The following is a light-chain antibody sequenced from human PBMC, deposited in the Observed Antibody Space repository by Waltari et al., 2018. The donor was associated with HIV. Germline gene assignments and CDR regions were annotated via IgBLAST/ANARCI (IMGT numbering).Light chain of an antibody. V-gene: IGLV2-8*01. CDR3: NSYAGSNNWV. CDR2: EVN. J-gene: IGLJ3*02. Sequence: QSALTQPPPASGSPAQAVTISCPGPSSDVGGSKYVSWYQQHPGKAPKLMIYEVNKRPSGVPDRFSGSKSANTASLTVSGLQADDEADYYCNSYAGSNNWVFGGGTKLTVL. CDR1: SSDVGGSKY.